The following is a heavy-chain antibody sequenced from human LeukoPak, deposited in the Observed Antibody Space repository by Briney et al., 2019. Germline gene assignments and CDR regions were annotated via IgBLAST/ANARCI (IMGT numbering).Heavy chain of an antibody. CDR1: GFTFSSYA. CDR3: AKCGGGGRSGSYYYYGMDV. CDR2: ISGSGGST. J-gene: IGHJ6*02. D-gene: IGHD1-26*01. V-gene: IGHV3-23*01. Sequence: HTGGSLRLSCAASGFTFSSYAMHWVRQAPGKGLEWVSAISGSGGSTYYADSVKGRFTISRDNSKNTLYLQMNSLRAEDTAVYYCAKCGGGGRSGSYYYYGMDVWGQGTTVTVSS.